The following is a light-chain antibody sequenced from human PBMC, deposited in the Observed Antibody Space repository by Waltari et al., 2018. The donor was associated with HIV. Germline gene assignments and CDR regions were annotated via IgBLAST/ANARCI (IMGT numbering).Light chain of an antibody. V-gene: IGLV3-25*03. CDR3: QSTDFDGTWV. J-gene: IGLJ3*02. CDR1: SLPKSC. Sequence: SYDLTHTPTVSVSPGQTPRLTHSRCSLPKSCSSSYRQKAGHAPVLLIYKDIARPSGIPERISGSESGTGVTLTISGVQAEDEGDYFCQSTDFDGTWVFGGGTKLTVL. CDR2: KDI.